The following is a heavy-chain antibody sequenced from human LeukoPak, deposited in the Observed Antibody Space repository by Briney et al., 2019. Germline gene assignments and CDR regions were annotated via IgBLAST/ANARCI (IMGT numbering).Heavy chain of an antibody. D-gene: IGHD3-22*01. Sequence: GGSLRLSCAASGFTFSSYWMSWVRQAPGKGLEWVANIKQDGSEKYYVDSVKGRFTISRDNAKNSLYLQMNSLRAEDTAVYYCARVDPYYDSSGWACMDVWGQGTTVTVSS. CDR2: IKQDGSEK. CDR3: ARVDPYYDSSGWACMDV. V-gene: IGHV3-7*01. CDR1: GFTFSSYW. J-gene: IGHJ6*02.